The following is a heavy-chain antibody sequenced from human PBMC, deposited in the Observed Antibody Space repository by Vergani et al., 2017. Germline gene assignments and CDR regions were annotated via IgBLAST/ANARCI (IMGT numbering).Heavy chain of an antibody. CDR3: ARDSLLYSSGWVDNWFDP. CDR2: ISSSSSYT. V-gene: IGHV3-11*06. J-gene: IGHJ5*02. Sequence: QVQLVESGGGLVKPGGSLRLSCAASGFTFSDYYMSWIRQAPGKGLEWVSYISSSSSYTNYADSVKGRFTISRDNAKNSLYLQMNSLRAEDTAVYYCARDSLLYSSGWVDNWFDPWGQGTLVTVSS. CDR1: GFTFSDYY. D-gene: IGHD6-19*01.